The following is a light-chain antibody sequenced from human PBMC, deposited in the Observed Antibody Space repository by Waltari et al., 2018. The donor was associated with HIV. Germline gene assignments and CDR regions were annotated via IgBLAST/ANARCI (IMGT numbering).Light chain of an antibody. CDR3: SSYAGSNNYV. V-gene: IGLV2-8*01. CDR2: EVS. CDR1: SSDVGGYNY. J-gene: IGLJ1*01. Sequence: QSALPQPPSASGSPGPSVPISCTGTSSDVGGYNYFSWYQQHPGKAPKLMIYEVSKRPSGVPDRFSGSKSGNTASLTVSGLQAEDEADYYCSSYAGSNNYVFGTGTKVTVL.